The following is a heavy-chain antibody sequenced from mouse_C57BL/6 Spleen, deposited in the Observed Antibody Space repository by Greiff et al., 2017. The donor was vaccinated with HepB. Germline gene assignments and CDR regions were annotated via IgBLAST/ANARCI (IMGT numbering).Heavy chain of an antibody. D-gene: IGHD2-3*01. V-gene: IGHV3-6*01. CDR1: GYSITSGYY. Sequence: VQLKESGPGLVKPSQSLSLTCSVTGYSITSGYYWNWIRQFPGNKLEWMGYISYDGSNNYNPSLKNRISITRDTSKNQFFLKLNSVTTEDTATYYCARDGVYDNYWGQGTTLTVSS. CDR2: ISYDGSN. J-gene: IGHJ2*01. CDR3: ARDGVYDNY.